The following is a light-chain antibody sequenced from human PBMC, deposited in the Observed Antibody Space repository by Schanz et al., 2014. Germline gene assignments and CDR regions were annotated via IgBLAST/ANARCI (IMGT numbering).Light chain of an antibody. V-gene: IGLV2-8*01. CDR3: SSFTSVSTVV. CDR2: EVS. Sequence: QSALTQPPSASGSPGQSVTISCTGTSSDVGGYNYVSWYQQHPGKVPKLMIYEVSKRPSGVSARFSASKSGNTASLTISGLQAADEADYYCSSFTSVSTVVFGPGTKLTVL. J-gene: IGLJ1*01. CDR1: SSDVGGYNY.